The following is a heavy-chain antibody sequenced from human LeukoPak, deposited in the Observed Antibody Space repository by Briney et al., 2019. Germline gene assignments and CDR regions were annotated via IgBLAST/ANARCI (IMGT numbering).Heavy chain of an antibody. D-gene: IGHD1-26*01. Sequence: GGSLRLSCAASGFTFSSYSMNWVRQAPGKGLEWVSSISSSSSYIYYADSVKGRFTISRDNAKNSLYLQMNSLRAEDTAVYYCAREGWELLRYYYYYMDVWGKGTTVTVSS. CDR3: AREGWELLRYYYYYMDV. CDR2: ISSSSSYI. CDR1: GFTFSSYS. J-gene: IGHJ6*03. V-gene: IGHV3-21*01.